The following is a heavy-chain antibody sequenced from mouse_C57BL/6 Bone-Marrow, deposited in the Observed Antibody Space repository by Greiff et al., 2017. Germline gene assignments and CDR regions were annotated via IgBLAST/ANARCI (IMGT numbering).Heavy chain of an antibody. D-gene: IGHD2-5*01. CDR3: ARERAYYSNYVLFDY. J-gene: IGHJ2*01. V-gene: IGHV1-59*01. Sequence: QVQLQQPGAELVRPGTSVKLSCKASGYTFTSYWMHWVKQRPGQGLEWIGVIDPSDSYTNYNQQFKGKATLTVDTSSSTAYMQLSSLTSEDSAVYYCARERAYYSNYVLFDYWGQGTTLTVSS. CDR2: IDPSDSYT. CDR1: GYTFTSYW.